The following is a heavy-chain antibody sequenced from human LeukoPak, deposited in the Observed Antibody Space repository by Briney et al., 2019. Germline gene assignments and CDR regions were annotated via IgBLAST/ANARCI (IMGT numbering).Heavy chain of an antibody. Sequence: ASVKVSCKASGYTFTGSYMHWVRQAPGQGLEWMGWINPNSGGTNYAQKFQGRVTMTRDTSISTAYMELSRLRSDDTAVYYCARISTIFGVVIPFDYWGQGTLDTVSS. CDR1: GYTFTGSY. J-gene: IGHJ4*02. CDR3: ARISTIFGVVIPFDY. V-gene: IGHV1-2*02. CDR2: INPNSGGT. D-gene: IGHD3-3*01.